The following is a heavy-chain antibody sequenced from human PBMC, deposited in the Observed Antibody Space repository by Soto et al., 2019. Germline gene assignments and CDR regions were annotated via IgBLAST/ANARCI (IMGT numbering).Heavy chain of an antibody. CDR2: ISAYNGNT. CDR1: GYTFTSYG. CDR3: ARFSGGSYNTYYFYYGMDV. J-gene: IGHJ6*02. V-gene: IGHV1-18*01. Sequence: ASVKVSRKASGYTFTSYGISWVRQAPGQGLDWMGWISAYNGNTKYAQDLQGRVTMTTDTSTSTAYMELRSLRSDDTAVYYCARFSGGSYNTYYFYYGMDVWGQGTTVTVSS. D-gene: IGHD2-15*01.